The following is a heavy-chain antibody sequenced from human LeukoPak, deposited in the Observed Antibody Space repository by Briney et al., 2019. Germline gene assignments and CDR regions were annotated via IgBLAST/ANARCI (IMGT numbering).Heavy chain of an antibody. CDR3: AGDAVGVEPGDAFDI. CDR2: IGVSQTTM. Sequence: PGGSLRLSCAASGFRFSGGSMNWVRQAPGQGLEWVAHIGVSQTTMYYADSVKGRFTISRDNDKNSLHLQMDSLRDEDTAVYHCAGDAVGVEPGDAFDIWGQGTMVTVSS. D-gene: IGHD1-26*01. CDR1: GFRFSGGS. J-gene: IGHJ3*02. V-gene: IGHV3-48*02.